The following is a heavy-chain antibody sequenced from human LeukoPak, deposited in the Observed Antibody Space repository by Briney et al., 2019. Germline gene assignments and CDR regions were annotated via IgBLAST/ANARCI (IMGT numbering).Heavy chain of an antibody. J-gene: IGHJ4*02. CDR2: ISWDGGST. Sequence: QAGGSLRLSCAASGFTFDDYAMHWVRQAPGKGLEWVSLISWDGGSTYYADSVKGRFTISRDNSKNSLYLQMNSLRTEDTALYYCASEGVGATFDYWGQGTLVTVSS. D-gene: IGHD1-26*01. V-gene: IGHV3-43*01. CDR3: ASEGVGATFDY. CDR1: GFTFDDYA.